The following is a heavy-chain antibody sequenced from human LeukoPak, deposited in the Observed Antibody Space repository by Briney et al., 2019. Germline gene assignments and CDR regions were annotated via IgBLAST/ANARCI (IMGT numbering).Heavy chain of an antibody. V-gene: IGHV4-59*01. D-gene: IGHD2-2*01. Sequence: PSETLSLTCSVSGDSIRNYYWSWIRQSPGKGLEWIGYVDKSGSTNYNPSFKSRVIVSSDTSRNEFSLNLNSVTAADTAIYYCARGGSSCYGCHNWFDPWGQGARVTVSS. CDR3: ARGGSSCYGCHNWFDP. J-gene: IGHJ5*02. CDR1: GDSIRNYY. CDR2: VDKSGST.